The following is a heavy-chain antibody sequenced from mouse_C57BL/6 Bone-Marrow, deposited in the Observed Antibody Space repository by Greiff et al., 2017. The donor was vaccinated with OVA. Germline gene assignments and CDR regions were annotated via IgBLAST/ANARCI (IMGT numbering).Heavy chain of an antibody. D-gene: IGHD2-3*01. J-gene: IGHJ3*01. CDR3: ATDGYGAWFAY. CDR2: IWRGGST. Sequence: VMLVESGPGLVQPSQSLSITCTVSGFSFTSYGVHWVRQSPGQGLEWLGVIWRGGSTDYNAAFMSRLSITKDNSKSQVFFKMNSLQADDTAIYDCATDGYGAWFAYWGQGTLVTVSA. V-gene: IGHV2-5*01. CDR1: GFSFTSYG.